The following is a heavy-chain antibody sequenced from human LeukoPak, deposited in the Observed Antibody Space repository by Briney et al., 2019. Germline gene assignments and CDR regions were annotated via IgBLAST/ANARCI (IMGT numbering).Heavy chain of an antibody. CDR2: INYSGGT. V-gene: IGHV4-31*03. D-gene: IGHD3-22*01. Sequence: SQTLSLTCTVSGGSVSRGSHYWGWIRQRPGLGLEWIGYINYSGGTHYNPSLEGRASISVDTSTNQFSLRLNSVTAADTAVYYCARARYDSGRFAWGPKTYYYGMDVWGQGTTVTVSS. J-gene: IGHJ6*02. CDR1: GGSVSRGSHY. CDR3: ARARYDSGRFAWGPKTYYYGMDV.